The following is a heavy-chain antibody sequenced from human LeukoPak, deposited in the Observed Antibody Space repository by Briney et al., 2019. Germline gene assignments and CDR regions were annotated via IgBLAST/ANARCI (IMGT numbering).Heavy chain of an antibody. D-gene: IGHD2-2*01. J-gene: IGHJ4*02. CDR3: VRDWAIVVAPGDIQGLFDY. Sequence: GGSLRLSCAASGFTFSRHAMHWVRQAPGKGLEWVTVISHDGTNEHYADSVRGRFTISRDNSENALYLHTDSLGLEDTAVYYCVRDWAIVVAPGDIQGLFDYWGQGTLVTVSS. V-gene: IGHV3-30-3*01. CDR1: GFTFSRHA. CDR2: ISHDGTNE.